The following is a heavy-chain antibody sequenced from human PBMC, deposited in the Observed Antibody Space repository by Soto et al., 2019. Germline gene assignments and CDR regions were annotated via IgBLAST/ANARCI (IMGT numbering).Heavy chain of an antibody. CDR1: GFSLTISGEG. V-gene: IGHV2-5*02. Sequence: QITLKESGPTLVKPTQTLTLTCTFSGFSLTISGEGVAWIRQPPGKALEWLALIYWDGDRRYSPSLKTRLTIPEVSSKSRVVLTMTNMDPLDTATYYCAHPKNSYFGYWGQGSLVTVSS. J-gene: IGHJ4*02. CDR3: AHPKNSYFGY. CDR2: IYWDGDR.